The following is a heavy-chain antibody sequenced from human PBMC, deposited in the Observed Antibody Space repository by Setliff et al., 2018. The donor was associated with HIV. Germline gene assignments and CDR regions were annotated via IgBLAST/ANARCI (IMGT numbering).Heavy chain of an antibody. D-gene: IGHD2-21*01. CDR1: GASIRSYY. CDR3: ASGLFYDY. Sequence: PSETLSLTCSVSGASIRSYYWTWIRQPPGRGLEWIGFIYYTGSTKYNPSLKSRVTISVDTSKTQFSLRLGSVTAADTAVDYCASGLFYDYWGQGALVTVSS. J-gene: IGHJ4*02. CDR2: IYYTGST. V-gene: IGHV4-59*08.